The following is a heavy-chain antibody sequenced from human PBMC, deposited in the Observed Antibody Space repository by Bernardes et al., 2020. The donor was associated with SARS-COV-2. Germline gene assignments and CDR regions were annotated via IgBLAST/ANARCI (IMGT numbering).Heavy chain of an antibody. CDR3: ARNNFSPSVVVPYYYYMDV. V-gene: IGHV4-61*05. CDR2: IYYSGST. Sequence: SETLSLTCTVSGGSISSSSYYWGWIRQPPGKGLEWIGYIYYSGSTNYNPSLKSRVTISVDTSKNQFSLKLSSVTAADTAVYYCARNNFSPSVVVPYYYYMDVWGKGTTVTVSS. J-gene: IGHJ6*03. CDR1: GGSISSSSYY. D-gene: IGHD2-2*01.